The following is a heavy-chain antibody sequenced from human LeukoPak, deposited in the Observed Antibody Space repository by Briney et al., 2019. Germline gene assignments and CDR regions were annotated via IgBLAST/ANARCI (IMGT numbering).Heavy chain of an antibody. CDR2: IIPIFGTA. CDR3: ARGREQWLGMYKNFDY. CDR1: GGTFSSYA. J-gene: IGHJ4*02. D-gene: IGHD6-19*01. Sequence: GASVTVSCKASGGTFSSYAISWVRQAPGQGLEWMGGIIPIFGTANYAQKFQGRVTITADESTSTAYMELSSLRSEDTAVYYCARGREQWLGMYKNFDYWGQGTLVTVSS. V-gene: IGHV1-69*13.